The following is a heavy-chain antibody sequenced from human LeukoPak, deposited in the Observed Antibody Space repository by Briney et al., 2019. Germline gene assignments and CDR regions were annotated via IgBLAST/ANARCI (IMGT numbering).Heavy chain of an antibody. CDR2: IYYTGST. D-gene: IGHD3-22*01. J-gene: IGHJ4*02. Sequence: PSETLSLTCTVSGDSIRSSNYYWAWIRQPPGKGLGWIGFIYYTGSTYYNPSLKSRVTISVDTSNNQFSLKLRSVTAADRAVYFCASRYYYEPSGYFLYWGQGTLVTVSS. CDR3: ASRYYYEPSGYFLY. CDR1: GDSIRSSNYY. V-gene: IGHV4-39*01.